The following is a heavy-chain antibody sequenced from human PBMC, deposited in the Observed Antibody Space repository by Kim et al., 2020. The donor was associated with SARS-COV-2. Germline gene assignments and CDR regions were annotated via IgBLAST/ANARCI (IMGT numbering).Heavy chain of an antibody. CDR3: ARLRRDYYGSGSYFPHFDY. D-gene: IGHD3-10*01. Sequence: SETLSLTCTVSGGSISSYYWSWIRQPPGKGLEWIGYIYYSGSTNYNPSLKSRVTISVDTSKNQFSLKLSSVTAADTAVYYCARLRRDYYGSGSYFPHFDYWRQGTLVTVSS. V-gene: IGHV4-59*08. CDR1: GGSISSYY. CDR2: IYYSGST. J-gene: IGHJ4*02.